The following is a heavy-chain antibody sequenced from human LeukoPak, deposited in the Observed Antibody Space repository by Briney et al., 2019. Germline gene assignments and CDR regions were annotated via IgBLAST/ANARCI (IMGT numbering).Heavy chain of an antibody. CDR2: IYFSGST. CDR3: ARVRANYFDY. V-gene: IGHV4-59*01. J-gene: IGHJ4*02. Sequence: PSETLSLTCTVSGGSISSYYWCWIRQPPGKGLEWIGYIYFSGSTNYNPSLKSRVTISVDTSKNQFSLKLSSVTAADTAVYYCARVRANYFDYWGQETLVTVSS. CDR1: GGSISSYY.